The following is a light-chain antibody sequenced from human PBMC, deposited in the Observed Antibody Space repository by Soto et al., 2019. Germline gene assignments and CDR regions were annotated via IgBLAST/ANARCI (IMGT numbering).Light chain of an antibody. CDR2: EVN. J-gene: IGLJ2*01. Sequence: QSALTQPASVSGSPGQSITISCTGTSSDVGGYTYVSWYQQHPGKAPKLMIYEVNNRPSGVSNRFSGSKSGSTASLTISGLQTEDEADYYCASYTARSTVIFGGGTKLTVL. CDR3: ASYTARSTVI. V-gene: IGLV2-14*01. CDR1: SSDVGGYTY.